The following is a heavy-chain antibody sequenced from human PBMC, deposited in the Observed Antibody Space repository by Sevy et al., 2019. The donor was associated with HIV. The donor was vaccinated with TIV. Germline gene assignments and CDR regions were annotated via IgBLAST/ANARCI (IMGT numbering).Heavy chain of an antibody. V-gene: IGHV3-9*01. D-gene: IGHD2-21*01. Sequence: GGSLRLSCAASGFVFNDHAMHWVRVVPGKGLEWVSSISWNSRNIGYADSVKGRFTISRDNTRHSVYLEMHSLRPEDTALYYCAKDINRGCDGVYCYSYYYYFYGLDVWGQGTTVTVSS. CDR1: GFVFNDHA. CDR3: AKDINRGCDGVYCYSYYYYFYGLDV. CDR2: ISWNSRNI. J-gene: IGHJ6*02.